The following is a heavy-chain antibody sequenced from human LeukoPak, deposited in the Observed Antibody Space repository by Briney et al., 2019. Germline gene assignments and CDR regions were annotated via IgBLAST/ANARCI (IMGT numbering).Heavy chain of an antibody. CDR3: ARDNVRDGYNYDWFDP. Sequence: PGTSLRLSCVASGFTFTNYAMSWVRQAPGKGLEWVSAITGSDGSSYYADSVKGRFTISRDNSKNTLYLQMNSLGAEDTAVYYCARDNVRDGYNYDWFDPWGQGTLVTVSS. D-gene: IGHD5-24*01. CDR1: GFTFTNYA. J-gene: IGHJ5*02. V-gene: IGHV3-23*01. CDR2: ITGSDGSS.